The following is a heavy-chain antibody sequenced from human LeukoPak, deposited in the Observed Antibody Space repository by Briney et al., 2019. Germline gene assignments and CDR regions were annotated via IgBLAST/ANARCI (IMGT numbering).Heavy chain of an antibody. J-gene: IGHJ3*02. D-gene: IGHD3-10*01. V-gene: IGHV3-48*02. CDR2: ISSSSSTI. CDR3: AGRITMVRGVINDAFDI. CDR1: GFTFSSYS. Sequence: GGSLRLSCAASGFTFSSYSMNWVRQAPGKGLEWVSYISSSSSTIYYAASVKGRFTISRDNAKNSLYLPMNSLRDEDTAVYYCAGRITMVRGVINDAFDIWGQGTMVTVSS.